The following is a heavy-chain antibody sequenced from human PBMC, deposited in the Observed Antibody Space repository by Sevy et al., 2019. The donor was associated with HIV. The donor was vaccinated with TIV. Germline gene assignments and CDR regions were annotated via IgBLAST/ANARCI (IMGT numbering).Heavy chain of an antibody. D-gene: IGHD1-26*01. CDR1: GGSITSLY. CDR3: AGENAWGRGYS. V-gene: IGHV4-59*08. J-gene: IGHJ4*02. CDR2: IYYDGHI. Sequence: SETLSLTCTVSGGSITSLYWNWIRQPPGKGLEWIANIYYDGHINYNPSLKSRVTLSLDTSKNQFSLRLSSVTAADAAMYYCAGENAWGRGYSWGQGTLVTVSS.